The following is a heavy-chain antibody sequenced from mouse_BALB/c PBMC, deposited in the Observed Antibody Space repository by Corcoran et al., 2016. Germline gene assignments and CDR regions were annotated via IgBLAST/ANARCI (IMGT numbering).Heavy chain of an antibody. CDR3: ARRNGNYDYAMDY. J-gene: IGHJ4*01. V-gene: IGHV8-8*01. CDR2: ILWNDEK. CDR1: GFSLSTYGLG. D-gene: IGHD2-1*01. Sequence: QVTLKESGPGILKPSQTLSLTCSFSGFSLSTYGLGVAWIRQPSGKGLEWLGHILWNDEKYYNPSLKSQLTISKDISRNQVFLKITSVDTADTATYYCARRNGNYDYAMDYWGQGTSVTVSS.